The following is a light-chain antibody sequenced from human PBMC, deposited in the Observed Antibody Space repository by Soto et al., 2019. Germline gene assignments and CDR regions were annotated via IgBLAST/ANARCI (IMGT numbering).Light chain of an antibody. Sequence: EIVLTHSPGTLSLSPGERANLSCKASQSVSSSSLAWYQQNPGQAPSLLSHGASSRATCIPDRFRGRGSGTDSTLTISRLEPEDFAVYDCQQYRSSRTSGQGTKVYIK. CDR1: QSVSSSS. CDR2: GAS. J-gene: IGKJ1*01. CDR3: QQYRSSRT. V-gene: IGKV3-20*01.